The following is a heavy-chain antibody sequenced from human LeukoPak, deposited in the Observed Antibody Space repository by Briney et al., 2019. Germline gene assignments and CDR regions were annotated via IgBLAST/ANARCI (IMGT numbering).Heavy chain of an antibody. J-gene: IGHJ3*02. CDR2: MNPNSGNT. D-gene: IGHD6-13*01. CDR3: ARDGYSSSWYTEEEDAFDI. V-gene: IGHV1-8*01. Sequence: GSSVKVSCKASGYTFTSYDINWVRQATGQGLEWMGWMNPNSGNTGYAQKFQGRVTMTRNTSISTAYMELSSLRSEDTAVYYCARDGYSSSWYTEEEDAFDIWGQGTMVTVSS. CDR1: GYTFTSYD.